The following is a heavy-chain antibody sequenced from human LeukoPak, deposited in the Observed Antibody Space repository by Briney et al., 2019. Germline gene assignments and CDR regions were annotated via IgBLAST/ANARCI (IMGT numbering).Heavy chain of an antibody. V-gene: IGHV1-2*02. Sequence: ASVKVSCKASVYTFTGYYMHWVRQAPGQGLEWMGWINPNSGGTNYAQKFQGRVTMTRDTSISTAYMELSRLRSDDTAVYYCARSDGRYGDYENGYWGQGTLVTVSS. J-gene: IGHJ4*02. CDR2: INPNSGGT. CDR1: VYTFTGYY. CDR3: ARSDGRYGDYENGY. D-gene: IGHD4-17*01.